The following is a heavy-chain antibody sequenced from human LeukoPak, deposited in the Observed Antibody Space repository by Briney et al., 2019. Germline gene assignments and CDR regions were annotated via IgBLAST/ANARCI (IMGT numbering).Heavy chain of an antibody. CDR1: GGSFSGYY. Sequence: SETLSLTCAVYGGSFSGYYWSWIRQPPGKGLEWIGEINHSGSTNYNPSLKSRVTISEDTSKNQFSLKLSSVTAADTAVYYCARGRLEETTVTTTDDYWGQGTLVTVSS. CDR3: ARGRLEETTVTTTDDY. CDR2: INHSGST. V-gene: IGHV4-34*01. D-gene: IGHD4-17*01. J-gene: IGHJ4*02.